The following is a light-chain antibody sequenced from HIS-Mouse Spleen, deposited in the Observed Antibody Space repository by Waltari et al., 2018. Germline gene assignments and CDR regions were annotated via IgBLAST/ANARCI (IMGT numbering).Light chain of an antibody. CDR2: DVS. J-gene: IGLJ3*02. Sequence: QSALTQPRSVSGSPGQSVTISCTGTSSDVGGYNYVSWYQQHPGKAPKPMIYDVSKRPSGFPVRFSGSKSGNTASLTISGLQAEDEADYYCCSYAGSYTWVFGGGTKLTVL. CDR3: CSYAGSYTWV. V-gene: IGLV2-11*01. CDR1: SSDVGGYNY.